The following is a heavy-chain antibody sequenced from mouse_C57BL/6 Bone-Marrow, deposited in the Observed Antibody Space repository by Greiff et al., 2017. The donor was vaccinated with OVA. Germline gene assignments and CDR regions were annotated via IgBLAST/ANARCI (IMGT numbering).Heavy chain of an antibody. Sequence: QVQLQQPGAELVKPGASVKMSCKASGYTFTSYWITWVKQRPGQGLEWIGDIYPGSGSTNYNEKFKSKATLTVDTSSSTAYMKLSSLTSEDSAVYYCARGVMGKTYYFDYWGQGTTLTVSS. D-gene: IGHD2-2*01. CDR2: IYPGSGST. J-gene: IGHJ2*01. CDR3: ARGVMGKTYYFDY. V-gene: IGHV1-55*01. CDR1: GYTFTSYW.